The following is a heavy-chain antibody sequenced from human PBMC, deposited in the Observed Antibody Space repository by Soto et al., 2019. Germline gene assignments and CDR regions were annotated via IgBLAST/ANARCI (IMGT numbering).Heavy chain of an antibody. Sequence: QVQLVQSGAEVKKPRASVKVSCKASGYTFTSYDINWVRQATGQGLEWMGWMNPNSGNTGYAQKFQGRVTMTRNTSISTAYMERSSIRSEDTAVDYWEKTKGRRAAEQDYYMDVWGKGTTVTVSS. J-gene: IGHJ6*03. V-gene: IGHV1-8*01. CDR2: MNPNSGNT. CDR1: GYTFTSYD. D-gene: IGHD6-13*01. CDR3: EKTKGRRAAEQDYYMDV.